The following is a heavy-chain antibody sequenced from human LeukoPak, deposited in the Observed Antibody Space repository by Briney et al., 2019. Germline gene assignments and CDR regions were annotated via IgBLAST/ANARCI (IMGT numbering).Heavy chain of an antibody. CDR2: IYTSGSS. V-gene: IGHV4-4*07. J-gene: IGHJ2*01. Sequence: PSENLSFTCTVSGDSISSYYWSWIRQPAGKGLEWIGRIYTSGSSNYNPSLKSRVTISVDKSKNQFSLKLSSVTAADTAVYYCARDVAGRDGSLRYFDVWGRGTLVTVSS. D-gene: IGHD5-24*01. CDR3: ARDVAGRDGSLRYFDV. CDR1: GDSISSYY.